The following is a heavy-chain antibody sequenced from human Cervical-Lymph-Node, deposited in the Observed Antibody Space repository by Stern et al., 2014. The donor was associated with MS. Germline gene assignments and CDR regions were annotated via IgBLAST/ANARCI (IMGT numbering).Heavy chain of an antibody. CDR3: VKRGITEVRGVRLGDY. CDR2: ISYDGSDT. Sequence: VQLVESGGGVVQPGRSLRLTCTVSGFTFSSYGMNWVRQAPGKGLEWVSVISYDGSDTYYAESVKSRFTIARDNSKNTLYLEMRSLRPEDTAVYYCVKRGITEVRGVRLGDYWGPGTLVIVSS. J-gene: IGHJ4*02. D-gene: IGHD3-10*01. V-gene: IGHV3-30*18. CDR1: GFTFSSYG.